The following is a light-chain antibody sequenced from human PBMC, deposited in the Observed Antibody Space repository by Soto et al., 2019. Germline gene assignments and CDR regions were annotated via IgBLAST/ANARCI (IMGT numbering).Light chain of an antibody. CDR1: QSINTY. Sequence: DIQMTQSPSSLSASVGDRVTITCRASQSINTYLNWYQQKPGKAPNLLIYAASNLQSGVPSRFSGSGSGTDFTLTISSLQPEDFATYYCQQGYNTPRAFGQGTKVEIK. J-gene: IGKJ1*01. V-gene: IGKV1-39*01. CDR2: AAS. CDR3: QQGYNTPRA.